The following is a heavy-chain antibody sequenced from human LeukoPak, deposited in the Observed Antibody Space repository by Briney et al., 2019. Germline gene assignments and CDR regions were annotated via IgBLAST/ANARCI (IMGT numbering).Heavy chain of an antibody. CDR1: GFTFGDYA. CDR2: IRSKAYGGTT. CDR3: TRDTMVRGVTPFDY. Sequence: GGSLRLSCTASGFTFGDYAMSWVRQAPGKGLEWVGFIRSKAYGGTTEYAASVKGRFTISRDDSKSIAYLQMNSLKTEDTAVYYCTRDTMVRGVTPFDYWGQGTLVTVSS. J-gene: IGHJ4*02. V-gene: IGHV3-49*04. D-gene: IGHD3-10*01.